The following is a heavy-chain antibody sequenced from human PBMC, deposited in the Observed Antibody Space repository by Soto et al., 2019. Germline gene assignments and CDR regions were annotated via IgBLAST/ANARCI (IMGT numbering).Heavy chain of an antibody. CDR2: LDQSGGT. V-gene: IGHV4-34*01. J-gene: IGHJ6*02. CDR3: AREDSNGWSGESLDV. D-gene: IGHD6-19*01. Sequence: SETLSLTCAVVGDSLRGQSWNWIRQSPGKGLEWIGELDQSGGTNYNPSLKSRAIISDDTSKNQFSLALTSVTAADTAVYYCAREDSNGWSGESLDVWGQGTTVTVSS. CDR1: GDSLRGQS.